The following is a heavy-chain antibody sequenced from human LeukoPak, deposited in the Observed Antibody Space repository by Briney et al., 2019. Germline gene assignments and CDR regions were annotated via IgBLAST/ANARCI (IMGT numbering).Heavy chain of an antibody. D-gene: IGHD3-10*01. J-gene: IGHJ4*02. CDR3: AKELQPWFPFDD. CDR1: EFTFSSYG. V-gene: IGHV3-30*02. Sequence: GGSLRLSCTASEFTFSSYGMHWVRQAPGKGLEWVAFITSDGYNKYYTDPVKGRFTISRDNSDNTLYLQMNSLRPEDTAVYYCAKELQPWFPFDDCGQGILVTVSS. CDR2: ITSDGYNK.